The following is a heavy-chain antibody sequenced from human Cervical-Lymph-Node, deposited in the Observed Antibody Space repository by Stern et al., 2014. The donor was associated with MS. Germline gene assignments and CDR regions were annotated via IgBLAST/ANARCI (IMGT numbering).Heavy chain of an antibody. CDR1: GFNFDDYA. Sequence: EVQLVESGGGLVQPGRSLRLSCAASGFNFDDYAMHWVRQAPGKGLEWVSFITWDSNRIGYADSVRGRFTISRDNAQNSLYLQMNSLKPEDTAFYYCAKDKEMSTIMTNFFDSWGQGTLVTVSS. CDR3: AKDKEMSTIMTNFFDS. J-gene: IGHJ4*02. CDR2: ITWDSNRI. D-gene: IGHD5-24*01. V-gene: IGHV3-9*01.